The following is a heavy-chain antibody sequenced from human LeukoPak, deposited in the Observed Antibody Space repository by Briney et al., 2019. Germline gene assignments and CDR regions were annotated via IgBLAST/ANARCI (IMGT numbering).Heavy chain of an antibody. V-gene: IGHV1-18*01. CDR1: GYPFGSYG. CDR2: ISGYKGNT. CDR3: ARDHGGKVDRYFDL. Sequence: GASVKVSCKASGYPFGSYGISWVRQAPGQGLEWMGWISGYKGNTKYAQKFQGRVTMTTDTSTSTAYMELRSLRSDDTAVYYCARDHGGKVDRYFDLWGRGTLVTVSS. D-gene: IGHD2-15*01. J-gene: IGHJ2*01.